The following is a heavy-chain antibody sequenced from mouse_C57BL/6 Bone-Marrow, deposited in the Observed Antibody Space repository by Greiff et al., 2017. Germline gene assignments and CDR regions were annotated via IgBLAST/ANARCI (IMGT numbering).Heavy chain of an antibody. CDR2: ISSGGSYT. CDR1: GFTFSSYG. V-gene: IGHV5-6*01. CDR3: ASSFPCAY. J-gene: IGHJ3*01. Sequence: EVQLVESGGDLVKPGGSLKLSCAASGFTFSSYGMSWVRQTPDKRLEWVATISSGGSYTYYPDSVKGRFTISRDNAKNTLYLQMSSLKSEDTAMYYCASSFPCAYWGQGTLVTVSA.